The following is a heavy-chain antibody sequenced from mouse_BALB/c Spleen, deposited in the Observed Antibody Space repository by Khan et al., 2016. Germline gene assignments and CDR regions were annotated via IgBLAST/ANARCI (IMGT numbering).Heavy chain of an antibody. CDR1: GDSITSGH. CDR2: ISHSGDS. Sequence: EVQLQESGPSLAKPSQTLSLTCSVIGDSITSGHWNWIRKFPGNKFDFMGYISHSGDSYYNPSLKSRISITRDTSKNQYYLQLNSVTTEDTATYYCATWDYYGSAFAYWGQGTLVTVSA. J-gene: IGHJ3*01. CDR3: ATWDYYGSAFAY. V-gene: IGHV3-8*02. D-gene: IGHD1-2*01.